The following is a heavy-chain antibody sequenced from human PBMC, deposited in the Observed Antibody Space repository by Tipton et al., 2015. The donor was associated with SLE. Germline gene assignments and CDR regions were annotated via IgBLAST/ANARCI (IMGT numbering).Heavy chain of an antibody. CDR2: ISTYNGNT. CDR3: AREVYSGSYYYYFGMDV. V-gene: IGHV1-18*01. CDR1: GYTFTSYG. J-gene: IGHJ6*02. D-gene: IGHD3-10*01. Sequence: QLVQSGAEVKKPGASVKVSCKASGYTFTSYGISWVRQAPGQGLERMGWISTYNGNTHYAQNLQGRVTMTTYTSTSTAYMELRSLRSYDTAVYYCAREVYSGSYYYYFGMDVWGQGTSVTISS.